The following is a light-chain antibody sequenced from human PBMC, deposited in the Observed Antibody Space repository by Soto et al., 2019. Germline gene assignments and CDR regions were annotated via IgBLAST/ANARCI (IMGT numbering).Light chain of an antibody. Sequence: EIVLTQSPATLSLSPGERATLSCRACQSVSSYLAWYQQKPGQAPRLLIYDASNRATGIPARFSGSGSGTDFTLTISSLEPEDFAVYYCQQRSNWLTFGQGTRLEIK. CDR1: QSVSSY. V-gene: IGKV3-11*01. J-gene: IGKJ5*01. CDR3: QQRSNWLT. CDR2: DAS.